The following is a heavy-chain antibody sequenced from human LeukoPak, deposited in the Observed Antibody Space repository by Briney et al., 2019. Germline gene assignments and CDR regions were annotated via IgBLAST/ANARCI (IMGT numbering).Heavy chain of an antibody. CDR3: ARSRY. V-gene: IGHV3-21*01. CDR1: GFTFSSYN. J-gene: IGHJ4*02. CDR2: ISTSSSYI. D-gene: IGHD1-14*01. Sequence: GGSLRLSCAVSGFTFSSYNMSWVRQAPGKGLEWVSSISTSSSYIYYADSVKGRFTISRDNAKNSLYLQMHTLRAEDTAVYFCARSRYWGQGTLVTVSS.